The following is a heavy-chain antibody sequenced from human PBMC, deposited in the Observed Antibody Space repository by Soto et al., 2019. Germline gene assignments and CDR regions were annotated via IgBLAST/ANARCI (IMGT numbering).Heavy chain of an antibody. CDR3: ARGSMVRGVIITPHYYYYYGVDV. CDR1: GGSFSGYY. V-gene: IGHV4-34*01. J-gene: IGHJ6*02. CDR2: INHSGST. Sequence: SETLSLTCAVYGGSFSGYYWSWIRQPPGKGLEWIGEINHSGSTNYNPSLKSRVTISVDTSKNQFSLKLSSVTAADTAVYYCARGSMVRGVIITPHYYYYYGVDVWGQGTTVTVS. D-gene: IGHD3-10*01.